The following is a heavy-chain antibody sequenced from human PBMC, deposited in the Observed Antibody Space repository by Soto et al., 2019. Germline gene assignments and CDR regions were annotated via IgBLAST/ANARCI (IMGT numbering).Heavy chain of an antibody. CDR1: GGSISTSRSY. V-gene: IGHV4-39*01. Sequence: PSETLSLTCNVSGGSISTSRSYWAWIRQPPGKGLEWLANIFYSGGTYYNPSLASRVTVSVDTSKNEFSLKLRSVTAADTAVYYCARQPTTGDTDLWFDPWGQGTQVTVSS. D-gene: IGHD2-21*01. CDR2: IFYSGGT. J-gene: IGHJ5*02. CDR3: ARQPTTGDTDLWFDP.